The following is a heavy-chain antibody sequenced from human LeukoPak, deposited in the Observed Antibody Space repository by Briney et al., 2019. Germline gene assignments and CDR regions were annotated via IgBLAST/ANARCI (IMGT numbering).Heavy chain of an antibody. CDR1: SGSLIGYY. V-gene: IGHV4-34*01. D-gene: IGHD3-9*01. CDR2: IHYTGGT. J-gene: IGHJ4*02. CDR3: ARGNILSGYCFDC. Sequence: SQTLSPTWALYSGSLIGYYWSWIRPPPGNGLEWVGEIHYTGGTSYNPSLKSRATISIDTSRNQLSLKLSSVTAADTAVYYCARGNILSGYCFDCWGQGALVTVSS.